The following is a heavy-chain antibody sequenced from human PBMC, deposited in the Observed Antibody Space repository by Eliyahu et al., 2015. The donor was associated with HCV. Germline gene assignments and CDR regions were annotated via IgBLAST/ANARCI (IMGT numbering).Heavy chain of an antibody. V-gene: IGHV4-59*01. J-gene: IGHJ5*02. CDR2: XYYSGSA. Sequence: QVQLQESGPGLVKPSETLSLTCTVSGGSITTYYWSWIRQPPGKKLXWIGXXYYSGSANYNPSLKSRVTISVDTSKNQFSLKLSSVTAADTAVYYCASGGGGIAVAGTGGWFDPWGQGTLVTVSS. D-gene: IGHD6-19*01. CDR3: ASGGGGIAVAGTGGWFDP. CDR1: GGSITTYY.